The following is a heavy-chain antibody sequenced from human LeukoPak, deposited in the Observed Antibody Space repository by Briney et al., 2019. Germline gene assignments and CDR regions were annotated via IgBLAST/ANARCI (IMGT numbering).Heavy chain of an antibody. V-gene: IGHV4-59*01. Sequence: ETLSLTCTVSGGSISSYYWSWIRQPPGKGLEWIGYIYYSGRTNYNPSLKSRVTISVDTSKNQFSLKLSSVTAADAAVYYCARSPRPNNYYESEFDCWGQGTLVTVSS. CDR1: GGSISSYY. J-gene: IGHJ4*02. CDR2: IYYSGRT. D-gene: IGHD3-22*01. CDR3: ARSPRPNNYYESEFDC.